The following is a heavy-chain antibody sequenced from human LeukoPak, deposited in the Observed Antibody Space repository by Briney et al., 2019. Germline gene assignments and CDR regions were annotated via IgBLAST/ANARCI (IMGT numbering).Heavy chain of an antibody. CDR1: GFTFTHAW. CDR2: IKSKADGETT. Sequence: GGSLRLSCAASGFTFTHAWMTWVRQAPGKGLEWVGRIKSKADGETTDYAAPVKGRFFMSRDDSKATLFLQMNYLETEDTAVYYCTTDLGITMIRGVIVSWGQGTLVTVSS. J-gene: IGHJ4*02. V-gene: IGHV3-15*01. D-gene: IGHD3-10*01. CDR3: TTDLGITMIRGVIVS.